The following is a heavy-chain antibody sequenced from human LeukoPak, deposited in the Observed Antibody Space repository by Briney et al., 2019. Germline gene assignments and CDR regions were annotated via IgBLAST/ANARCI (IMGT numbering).Heavy chain of an antibody. CDR3: ATDRGLR. CDR2: IKHDGSEE. J-gene: IGHJ6*04. CDR1: GLTSSDYW. V-gene: IGHV3-7*03. Sequence: GGSLRLSCAASGLTSSDYWMYWVRQAPGKGLEWVANIKHDGSEEYYVDSVKGRFTISRDNAKNSLYLQMNSLRVEDTAVYYCATDRGLRWGKGTTVTVSS.